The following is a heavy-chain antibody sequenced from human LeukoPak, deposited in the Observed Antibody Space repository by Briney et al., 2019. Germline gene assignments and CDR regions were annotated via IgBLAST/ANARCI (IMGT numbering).Heavy chain of an antibody. CDR3: ARLRFDFWSGYTHPYFDY. D-gene: IGHD3-3*01. J-gene: IGHJ4*02. V-gene: IGHV4-39*01. CDR1: GGSISSSSYS. Sequence: NPSETLPLTCTVSGGSISSSSYSWGWIRQPPGKGLEWIGSIYYSGTTYYNPSLKSRVTISADTSKIQFSLKLSSVAATDTAVYFCARLRFDFWSGYTHPYFDYWGQGTLVTVSS. CDR2: IYYSGTT.